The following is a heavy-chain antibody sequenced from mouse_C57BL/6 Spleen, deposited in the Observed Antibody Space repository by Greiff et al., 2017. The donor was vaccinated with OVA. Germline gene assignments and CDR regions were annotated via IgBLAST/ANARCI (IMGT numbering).Heavy chain of an antibody. Sequence: DVMLVESGGGLVKPGGSLKLSCAASGFTFSSYAMSWVRQTPEKRLEWVATISDGGSYTYYPDNVKGRFTISRDNAKNNLYLQMSHLKSEDTAMYYCARDPASYYGSSYDAMDYWGQGTSVTVSS. J-gene: IGHJ4*01. CDR3: ARDPASYYGSSYDAMDY. CDR2: ISDGGSYT. D-gene: IGHD1-1*01. CDR1: GFTFSSYA. V-gene: IGHV5-4*01.